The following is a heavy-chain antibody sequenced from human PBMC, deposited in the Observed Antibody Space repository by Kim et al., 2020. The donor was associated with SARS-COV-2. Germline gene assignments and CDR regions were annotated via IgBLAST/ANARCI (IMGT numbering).Heavy chain of an antibody. V-gene: IGHV3-23*01. J-gene: IGHJ4*02. Sequence: ADSVKGRFTISRDNSKNTLYLQMNSLRAEDTAVYYCAKRSDSSGYYSFDFWGQGTLVTVSS. CDR3: AKRSDSSGYYSFDF. D-gene: IGHD3-22*01.